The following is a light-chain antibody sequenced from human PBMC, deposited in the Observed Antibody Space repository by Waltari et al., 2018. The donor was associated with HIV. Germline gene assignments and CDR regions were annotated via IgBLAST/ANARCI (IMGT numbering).Light chain of an antibody. Sequence: DIQMTQSPSSLSASVRDRVTITCRASQSISNYLNWYQQKPGKAPKLLIYAASSLQSGVPSRFSGSGSGTDFTLTISSLQPEDFATYYCQQSYSTPFTFGPGTKVDV. CDR2: AAS. V-gene: IGKV1-39*01. CDR3: QQSYSTPFT. J-gene: IGKJ3*01. CDR1: QSISNY.